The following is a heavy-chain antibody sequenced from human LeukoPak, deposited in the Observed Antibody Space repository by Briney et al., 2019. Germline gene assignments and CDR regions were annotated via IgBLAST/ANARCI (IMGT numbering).Heavy chain of an antibody. J-gene: IGHJ4*02. CDR1: GFTFSNYP. CDR2: ISDSGDNT. V-gene: IGHV3-23*01. Sequence: GASLRLSCAASGFTFSNYPMSWVRRAPGKGLEWVSGISDSGDNTYYADSVKGRFTISRDNSKNTLYLQMNNLRAEDTAVYYCASAHYFDSSDYYYSDYWGQGTLVTVSS. CDR3: ASAHYFDSSDYYYSDY. D-gene: IGHD3-22*01.